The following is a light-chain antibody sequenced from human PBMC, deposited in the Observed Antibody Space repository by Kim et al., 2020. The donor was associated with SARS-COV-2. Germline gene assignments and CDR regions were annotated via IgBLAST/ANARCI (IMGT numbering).Light chain of an antibody. CDR1: SSEGGSYDL. Sequence: GTAITLSSSGTSSEGGSYDLFPWYQQHTGRAPQLMMYDVSNRHSAITNRFSGSKSGNTASLTISGLQAEDEAAYYCSSYTGSSTLVFGTGTKVTVL. CDR2: DVS. V-gene: IGLV2-14*03. CDR3: SSYTGSSTLV. J-gene: IGLJ1*01.